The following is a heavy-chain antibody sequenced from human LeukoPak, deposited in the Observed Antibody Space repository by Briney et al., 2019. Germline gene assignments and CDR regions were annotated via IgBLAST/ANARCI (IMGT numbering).Heavy chain of an antibody. Sequence: PSETLSLICAVYGGSFSGYYWSWLRQPPGKGLEWIGEINHSGSTNYNPSLKSRVTISVDTSKNQFSLKLSSVTAADTAVYYCARGIAARPRPGRWYWFDPWGQGTLVTVSS. J-gene: IGHJ5*02. CDR3: ARGIAARPRPGRWYWFDP. CDR1: GGSFSGYY. V-gene: IGHV4-34*01. D-gene: IGHD6-6*01. CDR2: INHSGST.